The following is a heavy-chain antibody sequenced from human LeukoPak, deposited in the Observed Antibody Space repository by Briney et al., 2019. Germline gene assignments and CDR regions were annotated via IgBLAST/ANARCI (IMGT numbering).Heavy chain of an antibody. CDR3: ARALKEAGGYSGGDY. CDR1: GYTFTSYY. Sequence: ASVKVSCKASGYTFTSYYMHWVRQAPGQGLEWMGIINPSGGSTSYAQKFQGRVTMTRDTSTSTVYMELSSLRSEDTAVYYCARALKEAGGYSGGDYWGQGTLVTVSS. D-gene: IGHD1-26*01. V-gene: IGHV1-46*01. CDR2: INPSGGST. J-gene: IGHJ4*02.